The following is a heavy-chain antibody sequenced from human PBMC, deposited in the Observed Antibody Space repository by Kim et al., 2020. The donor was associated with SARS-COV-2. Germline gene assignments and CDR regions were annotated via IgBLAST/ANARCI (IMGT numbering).Heavy chain of an antibody. V-gene: IGHV3-23*01. Sequence: GGSLRLSCAASGFTFSNFGMTWVRQAPGKGLECVSAISGSGGSTYYADSVKDRFTISRDNSKNTLYLQMNSLRDEDTAVYYCAKGSTNVDVWGQGTTVTVSS. CDR3: AKGSTNVDV. J-gene: IGHJ6*02. CDR1: GFTFSNFG. CDR2: ISGSGGST.